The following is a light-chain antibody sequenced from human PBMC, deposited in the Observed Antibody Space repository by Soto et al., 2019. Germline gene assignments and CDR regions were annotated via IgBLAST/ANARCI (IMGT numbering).Light chain of an antibody. CDR2: GAS. CDR3: LQDYNYPFT. V-gene: IGKV1-6*01. J-gene: IGKJ2*01. Sequence: AIQMTQSPSSLSASVGDRVTITCRASQDIRKDLAWYQQKPGKAPQILIYGASTFQTGVASRFSGSGSATDFTLTISSLQPEDSAAYYCLQDYNYPFTFGQGTKLDIK. CDR1: QDIRKD.